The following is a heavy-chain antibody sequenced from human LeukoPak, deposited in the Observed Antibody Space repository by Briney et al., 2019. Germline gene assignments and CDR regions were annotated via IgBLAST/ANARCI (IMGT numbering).Heavy chain of an antibody. CDR3: VRDVWGDRDSYFDS. CDR2: INNDGRST. Sequence: AGGPLRLSCAVSGFTFSSYWMHWVRQGPGKGLVWVARINNDGRSTSYVDSVKGRFTISRDNAKNTLNLQMNSVRVEDTAVYYCVRDVWGDRDSYFDSWGQGTLVTVSS. V-gene: IGHV3-74*01. J-gene: IGHJ4*02. CDR1: GFTFSSYW. D-gene: IGHD2-21*01.